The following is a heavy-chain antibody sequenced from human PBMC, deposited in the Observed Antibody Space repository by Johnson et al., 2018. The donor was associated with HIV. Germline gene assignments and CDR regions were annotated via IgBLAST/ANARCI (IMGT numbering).Heavy chain of an antibody. Sequence: VQLVESGGGVVQPGRSLRLSCAASGFTFSSYGMHWVRQAPGKGLECVSYISSSGRTIYYADSVKGRFTISRDNAKNSLYLQMNSLSAEDTAVYYCAKDRGYGGNRDAFDIWGQGTMVTVSS. CDR2: ISSSGRTI. CDR3: AKDRGYGGNRDAFDI. J-gene: IGHJ3*02. D-gene: IGHD4-23*01. V-gene: IGHV3-48*04. CDR1: GFTFSSYG.